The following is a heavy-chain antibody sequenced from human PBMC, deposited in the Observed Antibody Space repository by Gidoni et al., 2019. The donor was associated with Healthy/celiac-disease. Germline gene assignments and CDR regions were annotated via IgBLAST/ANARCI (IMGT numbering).Heavy chain of an antibody. CDR2: INAGNGNT. CDR1: GYTFTSYA. D-gene: IGHD5-12*01. Sequence: QVQLVQSGAEVKKPGASVKVSCKASGYTFTSYAMHWVRQAPGQRLEWMGWINAGNGNTKYSQKFQGRVTITRDTSASTAYMELSSLRSEDTAVYYCAREYSGYDFAAGYWGQGTLVTVSS. CDR3: AREYSGYDFAAGY. V-gene: IGHV1-3*01. J-gene: IGHJ4*02.